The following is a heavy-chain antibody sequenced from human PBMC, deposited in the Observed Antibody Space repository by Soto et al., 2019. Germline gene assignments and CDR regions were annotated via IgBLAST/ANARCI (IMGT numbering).Heavy chain of an antibody. CDR2: ISSSSTI. Sequence: EVQLVESGGGLVQPGGSLRLSCAASGFTFSSYSMNWVRQAPGKGLEWVSYISSSSTIYYADSVKGRFTISRDNAKNSLYLQMNSLRAEDTAVYYCARDRRRSGSFDYWGQGTLVTVSS. D-gene: IGHD1-26*01. CDR3: ARDRRRSGSFDY. CDR1: GFTFSSYS. J-gene: IGHJ4*02. V-gene: IGHV3-48*01.